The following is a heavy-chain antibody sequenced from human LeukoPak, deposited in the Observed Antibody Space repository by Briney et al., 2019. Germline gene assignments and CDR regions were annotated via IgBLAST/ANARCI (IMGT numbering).Heavy chain of an antibody. D-gene: IGHD3-22*01. V-gene: IGHV4-59*01. CDR2: IYSSGTT. J-gene: IGHJ3*01. Sequence: PSETLSLTCTVSGGSISSWYWNWIRQPPGKGLEWIGYIYSSGTTNYNPSLKSRVNISVDASKNQFSLKLSSVTAADTAVYYCARDCFYDSSGYSHDAFDVWGQGTMVTVSS. CDR1: GGSISSWY. CDR3: ARDCFYDSSGYSHDAFDV.